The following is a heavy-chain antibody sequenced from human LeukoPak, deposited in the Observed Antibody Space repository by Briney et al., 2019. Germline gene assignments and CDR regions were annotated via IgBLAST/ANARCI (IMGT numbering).Heavy chain of an antibody. CDR2: IKGRTAAGAP. V-gene: IGHV3-15*01. CDR1: GFTFTSAW. J-gene: IGHJ4*02. Sequence: PGGSLRLSCAASGFTFTSAWMSWVRQAPGKGLEWVGRIKGRTAAGAPDYVASVKGRFTISRDDSKNTLFLQMNSLKAEDTAVYYCITGDYDFWSGFYSPNHYFDYWGQGTLVTVSS. CDR3: ITGDYDFWSGFYSPNHYFDY. D-gene: IGHD3-3*01.